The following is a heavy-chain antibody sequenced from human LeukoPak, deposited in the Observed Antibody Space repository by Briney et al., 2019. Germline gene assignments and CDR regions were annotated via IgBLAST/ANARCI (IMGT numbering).Heavy chain of an antibody. CDR2: ISSSGSYI. D-gene: IGHD3-3*01. CDR1: GVTFSDSA. CDR3: ARGAGTIFGEYYYYMDV. J-gene: IGHJ6*03. V-gene: IGHV3-21*01. Sequence: PGGSLRLSCAASGVTFSDSALTWVRQVPVKGLEWVSSISSSGSYIYYADSVKGRFTISRDNDKNSLYLQMNSLRADDTAVYHCARGAGTIFGEYYYYMDVWGKGTAVTVSS.